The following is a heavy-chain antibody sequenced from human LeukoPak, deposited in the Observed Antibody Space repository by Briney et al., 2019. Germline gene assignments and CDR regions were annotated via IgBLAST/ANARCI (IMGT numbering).Heavy chain of an antibody. D-gene: IGHD1-26*01. CDR2: IYTSGST. V-gene: IGHV4-4*07. CDR3: ARTQLVGANEYFQH. J-gene: IGHJ1*01. CDR1: GGSISSYY. Sequence: SETLSLTCTVSGGSISSYYWSWIRQPAGKGLEWIGRIYTSGSTNYNPSLQSRVTISVDTSKNQFSLKLSSVTAADTAVYYCARTQLVGANEYFQHWGQGTLVTVSS.